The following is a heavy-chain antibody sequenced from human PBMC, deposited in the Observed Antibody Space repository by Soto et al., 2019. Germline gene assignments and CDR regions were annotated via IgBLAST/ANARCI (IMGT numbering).Heavy chain of an antibody. V-gene: IGHV1-18*01. D-gene: IGHD3-10*01. CDR2: ISANNGNT. J-gene: IGHJ4*02. CDR3: ARDPYLNGELLDY. Sequence: QVQLVQSGAEVKKPGASVKVSCKASGYTFTSYGISWVRQAPGQGLEWMGWISANNGNTNYAQKLVCRVTMTKERSTCTAYMELRSLRSDDTAVYCCARDPYLNGELLDYWGQGTMVTVS. CDR1: GYTFTSYG.